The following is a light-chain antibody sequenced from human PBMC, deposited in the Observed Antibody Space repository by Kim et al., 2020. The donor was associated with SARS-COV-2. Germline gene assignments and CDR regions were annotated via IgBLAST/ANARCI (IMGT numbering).Light chain of an antibody. Sequence: LSASIGDRVTITCRASQGISDWLAWYQQKPGKAPKLLIYRASGLETGVPSRFSGSGSGTEFTLTINSLQPDDFATYYCQQYNRYPTFGQGTKLEIK. CDR1: QGISDW. J-gene: IGKJ2*01. CDR2: RAS. V-gene: IGKV1-5*03. CDR3: QQYNRYPT.